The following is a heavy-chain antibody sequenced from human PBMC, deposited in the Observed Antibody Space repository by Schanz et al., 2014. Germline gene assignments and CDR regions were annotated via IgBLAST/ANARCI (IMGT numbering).Heavy chain of an antibody. Sequence: QVQLVQSGAEVKKPGSSVKVSCKASRSTFSSYTISWVRQARGQGLEWVGRFIPILDVANYAQNFQGRVTITADKSTSTAYMELTSLRSEDTAVYYCAGTYCSSTSCYTGYYYMDVWGKGTTVTVSS. CDR3: AGTYCSSTSCYTGYYYMDV. D-gene: IGHD2-2*02. CDR1: RSTFSSYT. J-gene: IGHJ6*03. V-gene: IGHV1-69*02. CDR2: FIPILDVA.